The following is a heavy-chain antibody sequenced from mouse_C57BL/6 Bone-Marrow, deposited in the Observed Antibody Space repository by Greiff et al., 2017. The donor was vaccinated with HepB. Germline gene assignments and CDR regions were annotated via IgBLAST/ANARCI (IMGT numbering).Heavy chain of an antibody. CDR1: GFTFTDYY. Sequence: EVNVVESGGGLVQPGGSLSLSCAASGFTFTDYYMSWVRQPPGKALEWLGFIRNKANGYTTEYSASVKGRFTISRDNSQSILYLQMNALRAEDSATYYCASSSVVAPYYAMDYWGQGTSVTVSS. V-gene: IGHV7-3*01. J-gene: IGHJ4*01. D-gene: IGHD1-1*01. CDR2: IRNKANGYTT. CDR3: ASSSVVAPYYAMDY.